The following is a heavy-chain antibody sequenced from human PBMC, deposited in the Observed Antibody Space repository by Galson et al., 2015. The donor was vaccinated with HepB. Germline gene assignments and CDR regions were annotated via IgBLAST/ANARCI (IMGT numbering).Heavy chain of an antibody. Sequence: QSGAEVKKAGESLKISCKGSGYKFTTYWIGWVRQMPGKGLEWMGIIYPGDSDTRYGPSFQGQVTISADKSISTAFLQWTSLQASDTAMDHCARSSAHPYYFDSWGQGALVTVSS. CDR3: ARSSAHPYYFDS. CDR1: GYKFTTYW. V-gene: IGHV5-51*01. J-gene: IGHJ4*02. CDR2: IYPGDSDT.